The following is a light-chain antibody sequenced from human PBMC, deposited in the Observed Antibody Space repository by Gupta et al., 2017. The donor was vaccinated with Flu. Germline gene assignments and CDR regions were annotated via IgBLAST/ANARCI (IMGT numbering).Light chain of an antibody. J-gene: IGKJ2*03. CDR1: QSISSY. CDR3: QQSYSSPYR. Sequence: DIQMTQSPSSLSASLGDRVTIICRASQSISSYLNWYQQKPGKAPKLLIYAASSLQSGVPSRFSGSGSGTDFTLTISSLQPEDFATYYCQQSYSSPYRFGQGTKLEIK. CDR2: AAS. V-gene: IGKV1-39*01.